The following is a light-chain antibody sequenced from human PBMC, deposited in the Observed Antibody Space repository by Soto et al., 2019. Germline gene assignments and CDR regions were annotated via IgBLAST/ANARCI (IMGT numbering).Light chain of an antibody. Sequence: QPVLTQPPSASASLGASVKLTCTLSSGHSSYAIAWHQTQPEKGPRYLRDLNNDGSHTKGDGIPDRFSGSSSGAERYLIISSLQAEVLADYYFQTWGTGFQGFGGGTKLPVL. CDR2: LNNDGSH. CDR1: SGHSSYA. CDR3: QTWGTGFQG. V-gene: IGLV4-69*01. J-gene: IGLJ2*01.